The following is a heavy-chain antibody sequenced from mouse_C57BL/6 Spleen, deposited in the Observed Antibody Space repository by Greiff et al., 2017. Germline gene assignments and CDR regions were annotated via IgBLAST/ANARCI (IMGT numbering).Heavy chain of an antibody. CDR1: GFNIKDDY. CDR2: IDPENGDT. D-gene: IGHD2-3*01. J-gene: IGHJ3*01. V-gene: IGHV14-4*01. Sequence: VQLQQSGAELVRPGASVKLSCTASGFNIKDDYMHWVKQRPEQGLEWIGWIDPENGDTEYASKFQGKATITADTSSNTAYLQLSSLTSEDTAVYYCTAYDGTPPFAYWGQGTLVTVSA. CDR3: TAYDGTPPFAY.